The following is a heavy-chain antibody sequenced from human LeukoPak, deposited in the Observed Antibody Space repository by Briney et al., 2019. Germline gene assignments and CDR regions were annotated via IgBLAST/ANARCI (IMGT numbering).Heavy chain of an antibody. Sequence: PGGSLRLSCAASGFTFSSYSMTWVRQAPGKGLEWVSSISSSSSYIYYADSVKGRFTISRDNARNSLYLQMNSLRAEDTAVYYCAREGRYSYGYLSGRNWFDPWGQGTLVTVSS. CDR2: ISSSSSYI. D-gene: IGHD5-18*01. V-gene: IGHV3-21*01. CDR3: AREGRYSYGYLSGRNWFDP. CDR1: GFTFSSYS. J-gene: IGHJ5*02.